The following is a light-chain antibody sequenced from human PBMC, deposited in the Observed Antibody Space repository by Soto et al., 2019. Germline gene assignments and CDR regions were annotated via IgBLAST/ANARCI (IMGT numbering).Light chain of an antibody. CDR1: QSVSNDF. J-gene: IGKJ1*01. V-gene: IGKV3-20*01. CDR2: GAS. CDR3: QQYGSSPPRT. Sequence: EIVLTQSPGTLSLSPGERATLSCRASQSVSNDFLAWYQQKPGQAPRLLIYGASTRATDVPDRFSGSGSGADFTLSISRLEPEDLAVYYGQQYGSSPPRTFGQGTKVDIK.